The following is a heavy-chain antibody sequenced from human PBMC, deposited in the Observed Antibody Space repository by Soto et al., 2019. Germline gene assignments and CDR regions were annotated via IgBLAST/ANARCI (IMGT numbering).Heavy chain of an antibody. CDR1: GFTFSSYG. Sequence: GGSLRLSCAASGFTFSSYGMHWVRQAPGKGLEWVAVIWYDGSNKYYADSVKGRFTISRDNSKNTLYLQMNSLRAEDTAVYYCAREKSPGQLVLPSDAFDIWGQGQWSPSPQ. V-gene: IGHV3-33*01. CDR3: AREKSPGQLVLPSDAFDI. CDR2: IWYDGSNK. D-gene: IGHD6-13*01. J-gene: IGHJ3*02.